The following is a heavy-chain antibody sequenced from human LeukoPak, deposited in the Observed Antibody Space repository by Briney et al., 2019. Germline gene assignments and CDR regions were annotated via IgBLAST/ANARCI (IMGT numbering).Heavy chain of an antibody. CDR1: GYTFTSYG. V-gene: IGHV1-18*01. CDR3: ARLGYSSSWYSLFDY. J-gene: IGHJ4*02. CDR2: ISAYNGNT. D-gene: IGHD6-13*01. Sequence: ASVKISCKASGYTFTSYGISWVRQAPGQGLEWMGWISAYNGNTNYAQKLQGRVTMTTDTSTSTAYMELRSLRSDDTAVYYCARLGYSSSWYSLFDYWGQGTPVTVSS.